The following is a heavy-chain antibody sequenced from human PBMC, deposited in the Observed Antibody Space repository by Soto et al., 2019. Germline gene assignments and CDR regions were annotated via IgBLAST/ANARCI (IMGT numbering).Heavy chain of an antibody. CDR3: ARDVIGGVARPGDY. Sequence: QVQLQESGPGLVKPSQTLSLTCTVSGGSISRGNYYWSWIRQHPVKGLEWIGYIYYTGSAYYNPSLTSRVTISVDTSKNQFSLKLSSVTAADTAVYYCARDVIGGVARPGDYWGQGTLVTVSS. CDR2: IYYTGSA. D-gene: IGHD6-6*01. J-gene: IGHJ4*02. V-gene: IGHV4-31*03. CDR1: GGSISRGNYY.